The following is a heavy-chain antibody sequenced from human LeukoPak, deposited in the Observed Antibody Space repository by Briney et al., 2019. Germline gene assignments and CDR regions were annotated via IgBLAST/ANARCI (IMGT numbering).Heavy chain of an antibody. D-gene: IGHD3-10*01. CDR2: LNPSDGKI. J-gene: IGHJ5*02. V-gene: IGHV1-46*01. Sequence: DAAKVSCKSSGYARTSFYMRCLRHIPAARLAWKVILNPSDGKIDYSQKFQGRVTMSRDISTSTVYMELSSLRSEDMAVYYCARTTLWFAELEFDPRGQGTLVTVSS. CDR1: GYARTSFY. CDR3: ARTTLWFAELEFDP.